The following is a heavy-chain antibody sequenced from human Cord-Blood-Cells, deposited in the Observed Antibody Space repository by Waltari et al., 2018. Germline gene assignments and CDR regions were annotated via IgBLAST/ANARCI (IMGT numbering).Heavy chain of an antibody. D-gene: IGHD3-3*01. Sequence: EVQLLESGGGLVQPGGSLRLSCAASGFTFSSYAMSWGRQAPGKGREWVSAISGSGGSTYYADSVKGRFTISRDNSKNTLYLQMNSLRAEDTAVYYCAKSHRRITIFGVVTDDFDYWGQGTLVTVSS. J-gene: IGHJ4*02. V-gene: IGHV3-23*01. CDR1: GFTFSSYA. CDR2: ISGSGGST. CDR3: AKSHRRITIFGVVTDDFDY.